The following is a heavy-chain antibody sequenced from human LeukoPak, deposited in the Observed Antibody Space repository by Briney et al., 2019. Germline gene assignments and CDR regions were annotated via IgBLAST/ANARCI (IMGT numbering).Heavy chain of an antibody. CDR3: ARETRLGEGSDY. CDR1: GFTFSSYS. Sequence: GGSLRLSCAASGFTFSSYSMNWVRQAPGKGLEWVSSISSSSSYIYYADSVKGRFTISRDNAKNSLYLQMNSLRAEDTAVYYCARETRLGEGSDYWGQGTLVTVSS. V-gene: IGHV3-21*01. D-gene: IGHD3-10*01. CDR2: ISSSSSYI. J-gene: IGHJ4*02.